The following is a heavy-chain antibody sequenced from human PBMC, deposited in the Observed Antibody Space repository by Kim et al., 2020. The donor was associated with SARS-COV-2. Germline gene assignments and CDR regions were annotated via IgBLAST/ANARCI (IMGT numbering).Heavy chain of an antibody. CDR1: GFTFSNAW. CDR3: TCFSSGYYLDY. V-gene: IGHV3-15*01. J-gene: IGHJ4*02. Sequence: GWSLRLSCAASGFTFSNAWMSWVRQAPGKGLEWAGRIKSKTDGGTTDYAAPVKGRFTISRDDSKNTLYLQMNSLKTEDTAVYYCTCFSSGYYLDYWGQGTLVTVSS. D-gene: IGHD3-22*01. CDR2: IKSKTDGGTT.